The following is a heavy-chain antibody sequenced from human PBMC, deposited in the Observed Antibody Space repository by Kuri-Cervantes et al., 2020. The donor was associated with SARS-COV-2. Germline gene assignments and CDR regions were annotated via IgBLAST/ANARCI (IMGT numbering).Heavy chain of an antibody. V-gene: IGHV1-18*01. Sequence: ASVKVSCKASGYTFTSYGISWVRQAPGQGLEWMGWISAYNGNTNYAQNFQGRVTMTRDTSTSTVYMELSSLRSEDTAVYYCARGGRASRFMFEYWGQGTLVTVSS. CDR3: ARGGRASRFMFEY. J-gene: IGHJ4*02. CDR1: GYTFTSYG. D-gene: IGHD3-16*01. CDR2: ISAYNGNT.